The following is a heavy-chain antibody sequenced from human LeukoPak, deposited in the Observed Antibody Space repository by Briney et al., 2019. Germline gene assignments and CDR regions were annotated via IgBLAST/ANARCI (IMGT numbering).Heavy chain of an antibody. J-gene: IGHJ5*02. CDR2: IYYSGST. V-gene: IGHV4-59*08. Sequence: SETLSLTCTVSGGSISSYYWSWIRQPPGKGLEWIGYIYYSGSTNYNPSLKSRVTISVDTSKNQFSLKLSSVTAADTAVYYCARRGYNGPYRWFDPWGQGTLVTVSS. CDR3: ARRGYNGPYRWFDP. D-gene: IGHD1-26*01. CDR1: GGSISSYY.